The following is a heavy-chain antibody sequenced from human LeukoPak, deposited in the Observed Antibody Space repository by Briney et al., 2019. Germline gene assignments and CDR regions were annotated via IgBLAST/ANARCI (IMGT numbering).Heavy chain of an antibody. J-gene: IGHJ3*02. V-gene: IGHV3-33*01. CDR2: IWYDGSNK. CDR3: ARDRGVARPDAFDI. CDR1: GFTFSSYA. Sequence: GGPLRLSCAASGFTFSSYAMHWVRQAPGKGLEWVAVIWYDGSNKYYADSVKGRFTISRDNSKNTLYLQMTCLRAEDTAVYYCARDRGVARPDAFDIWGQGTMVTVSS. D-gene: IGHD3-10*01.